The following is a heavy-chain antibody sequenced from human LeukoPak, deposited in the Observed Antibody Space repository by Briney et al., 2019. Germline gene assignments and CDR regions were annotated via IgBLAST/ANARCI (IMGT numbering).Heavy chain of an antibody. CDR1: GYSISSGYY. J-gene: IGHJ3*02. CDR2: IYQSGST. Sequence: PSETLSLTCTVSGYSISSGYYWGWIRQPPGKGLEWIGSIYQSGSTYCNPSLKSRVTISVDTSKNQFSLKLSSVTAADTAVYYCARDSVIVVVIGAFDIWGQGTMVTVSS. CDR3: ARDSVIVVVIGAFDI. V-gene: IGHV4-38-2*02. D-gene: IGHD3-22*01.